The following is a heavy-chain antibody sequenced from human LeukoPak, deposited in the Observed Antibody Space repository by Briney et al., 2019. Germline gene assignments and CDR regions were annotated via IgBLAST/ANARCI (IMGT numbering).Heavy chain of an antibody. CDR2: ISSSGSTI. Sequence: GGSLRLSCAASGFTFSSYEMNWVRQAPGKGLEWVSYISSSGSTIYYADSVKGRFTISRDNAKNSLYLQMNSLRAEDTAVYYCARDSPDLGVYWSQGTLVTVSS. V-gene: IGHV3-48*03. CDR3: ARDSPDLGVY. CDR1: GFTFSSYE. J-gene: IGHJ4*02.